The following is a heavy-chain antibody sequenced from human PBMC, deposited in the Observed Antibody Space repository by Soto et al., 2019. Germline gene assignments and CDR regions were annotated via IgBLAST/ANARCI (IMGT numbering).Heavy chain of an antibody. CDR2: ISAYNGNT. J-gene: IGHJ4*02. CDR3: ARDFGSYYDFWSGYYIGSVY. V-gene: IGHV1-18*01. D-gene: IGHD3-3*01. CDR1: VYTFTSYG. Sequence: ASVKVSCKASVYTFTSYGISWVRQAPGQGLEWMGWISAYNGNTNYAQKLQGRVTMTTDTSTSTAYMELRSLRSDDTAVYYCARDFGSYYDFWSGYYIGSVYRGQGTLVTVSS.